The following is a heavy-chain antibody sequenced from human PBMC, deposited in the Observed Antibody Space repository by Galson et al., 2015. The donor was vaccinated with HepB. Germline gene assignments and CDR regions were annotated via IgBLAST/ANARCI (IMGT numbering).Heavy chain of an antibody. D-gene: IGHD4-11*01. CDR2: IHRGGST. CDR1: GLTVSSNY. CDR3: ATYYSSDY. J-gene: IGHJ4*02. Sequence: SLRLSCAASGLTVSSNYMSWVRQAPGKGLEWVSVIHRGGSTYYADSVKGRFTISSDYSKNTLYLQMNSLRAEDTAVYYCATYYSSDYWGQGTLVTVSS. V-gene: IGHV3-53*01.